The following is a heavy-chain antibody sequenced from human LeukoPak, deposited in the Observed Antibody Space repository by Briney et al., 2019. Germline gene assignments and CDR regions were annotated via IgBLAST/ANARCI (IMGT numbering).Heavy chain of an antibody. J-gene: IGHJ5*02. D-gene: IGHD6-6*01. CDR2: FYSSGST. Sequence: PSETLSLTCTVSGVSISDFYWGWIRQTPGKGLEWIGYFYSSGSTSYNASLKSRVSISVDTSKNQLSLKLSSVTAADTAVYYCARRRVEWYSSSSGLWFDPWGQGTLVTVSS. CDR1: GVSISDFY. CDR3: ARRRVEWYSSSSGLWFDP. V-gene: IGHV4-59*08.